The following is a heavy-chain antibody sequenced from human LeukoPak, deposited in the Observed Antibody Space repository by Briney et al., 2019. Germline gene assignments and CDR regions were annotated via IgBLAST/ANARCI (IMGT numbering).Heavy chain of an antibody. V-gene: IGHV1-2*06. Sequence: GASVKVSCEASGYAFTAYHIHWVRQAPGQGLEWMGRINPNSGGTNYAQKFQGRVTMTRDTSISTVDMELSRLRSDDTAVYYCARANSENAFDIWGQGTMVTVSS. CDR3: ARANSENAFDI. CDR2: INPNSGGT. D-gene: IGHD1-26*01. CDR1: GYAFTAYH. J-gene: IGHJ3*02.